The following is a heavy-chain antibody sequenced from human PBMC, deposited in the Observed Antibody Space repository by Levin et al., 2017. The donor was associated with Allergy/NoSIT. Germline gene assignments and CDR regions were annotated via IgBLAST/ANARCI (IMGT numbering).Heavy chain of an antibody. CDR1: GGSISSSNW. V-gene: IGHV4-4*02. D-gene: IGHD5-18*01. CDR2: IYHSGST. Sequence: PSETLSLTCAVSGGSISSSNWWSWVRQPPGKGLEWIGEIYHSGSTNYNPSLKSRVTISVDKSKNQFSLKLSSVTAADTAVYYCARGRVDTAMVTEFDYWGQGTLVTVSS. CDR3: ARGRVDTAMVTEFDY. J-gene: IGHJ4*02.